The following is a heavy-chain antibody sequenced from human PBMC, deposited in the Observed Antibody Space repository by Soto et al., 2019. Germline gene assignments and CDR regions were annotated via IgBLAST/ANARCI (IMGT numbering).Heavy chain of an antibody. CDR1: GFTFSTYA. CDR2: ISANGQGI. J-gene: IGHJ4*02. Sequence: SGGSLRLSCAASGFTFSTYALSWVRQAPGKGLEWVSAISANGQGIYYADSVRGRFTISRDNSKNTIFLHMDSLRAEDTAVYYCAKGTYYYGSAPYYFDYWGQGTLVTVSS. V-gene: IGHV3-23*01. CDR3: AKGTYYYGSAPYYFDY. D-gene: IGHD3-10*01.